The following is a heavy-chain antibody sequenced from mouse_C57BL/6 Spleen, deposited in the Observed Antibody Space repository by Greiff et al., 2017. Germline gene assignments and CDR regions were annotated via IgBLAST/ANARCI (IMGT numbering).Heavy chain of an antibody. CDR2: ISYSGST. D-gene: IGHD2-2*01. V-gene: IGHV3-1*01. CDR1: GYSITSGYD. CDR3: ARDGYSSFDV. Sequence: DVKLQESGPGMVKPSQSLSLTCTVTGYSITSGYDWHWIRHFPGNKLEWMGYISYSGSTNYNPSLKSRISITHDTSKNHFFLKLNSVTTEDTATYYCARDGYSSFDVWGTGTTVTVSS. J-gene: IGHJ1*03.